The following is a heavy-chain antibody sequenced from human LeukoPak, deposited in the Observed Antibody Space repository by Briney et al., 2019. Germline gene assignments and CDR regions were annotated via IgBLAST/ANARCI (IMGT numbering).Heavy chain of an antibody. V-gene: IGHV1-2*02. D-gene: IGHD2/OR15-2a*01. J-gene: IGHJ3*02. Sequence: ASVKVSCKASGYTFTSYDINWVRQAPGQGLEWMGWINPNSGGTNYAQKFQGRVTMTRDTSISTAYMELSRLRSDDTAVYYCARDFSVKAFDIWGQGTMVTVSS. CDR3: ARDFSVKAFDI. CDR1: GYTFTSYD. CDR2: INPNSGGT.